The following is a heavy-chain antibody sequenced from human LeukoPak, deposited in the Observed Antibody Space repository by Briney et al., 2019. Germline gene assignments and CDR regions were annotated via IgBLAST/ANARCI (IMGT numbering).Heavy chain of an antibody. J-gene: IGHJ4*02. V-gene: IGHV3-23*01. CDR1: GFTFSTYA. CDR2: ISGSGVST. Sequence: GGSLRLSCAASGFTFSTYAMSWVRQAPGKGLEWVSAISGSGVSTYYVDSVKGRFTISRDNSKNTLFLQINSLRDEDTAVYYCARGGLDYFDSWGQGTLVTVSS. CDR3: ARGGLDYFDS. D-gene: IGHD6-19*01.